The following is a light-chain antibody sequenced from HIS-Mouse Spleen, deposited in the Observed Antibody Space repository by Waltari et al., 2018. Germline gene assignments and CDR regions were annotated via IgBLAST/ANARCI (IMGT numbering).Light chain of an antibody. J-gene: IGKJ4*01. CDR1: QSVLYSSNNKNY. CDR2: WAS. Sequence: DIVMTQSPDSLAVSLGERATINCKSSQSVLYSSNNKNYLAWYQQKPGQPPKLLIYWASTRESGVPDRFSGSGAGTDFTLTVSSLQAEDVAVYYCQQVYSTPLTFGRGTKVEIK. CDR3: QQVYSTPLT. V-gene: IGKV4-1*01.